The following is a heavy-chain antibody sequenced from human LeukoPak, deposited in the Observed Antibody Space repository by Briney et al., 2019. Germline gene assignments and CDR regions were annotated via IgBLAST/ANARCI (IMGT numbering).Heavy chain of an antibody. J-gene: IGHJ1*01. D-gene: IGHD5-12*01. CDR1: GFTFSTYW. Sequence: GGSLRLSCAASGFTFSTYWMTWVRQAPGKGLEWVANIKEDGSREYYVDSVKGRFTISRDNAKNSPYLQMDSLTAEDTAVYYCARDSPGYGAYVSWGQGTLVSVSS. CDR3: ARDSPGYGAYVS. V-gene: IGHV3-7*01. CDR2: IKEDGSRE.